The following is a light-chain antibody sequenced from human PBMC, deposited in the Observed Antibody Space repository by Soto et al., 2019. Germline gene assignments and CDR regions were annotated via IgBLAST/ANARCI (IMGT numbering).Light chain of an antibody. CDR3: QHYSNWPPT. CDR2: YAS. Sequence: EMVMTQSPATLSVSPGERVTLSCRASERVHSNLAWYQQKPGQGPSLLIYYASTRVTGVPDRFSGSGSGTEFTLTLCSLQSEDFGVYYCQHYSNWPPTFGPGTKVEIK. V-gene: IGKV3-15*01. J-gene: IGKJ3*01. CDR1: ERVHSN.